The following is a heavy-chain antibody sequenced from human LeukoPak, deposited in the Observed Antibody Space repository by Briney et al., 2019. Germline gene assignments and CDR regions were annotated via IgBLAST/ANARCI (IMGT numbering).Heavy chain of an antibody. Sequence: SETLSLTCTVSGDSITSYYWTWIRQPPGKGLEWIGFIFHTGITKYNPSLESRVSISVDTSKKQFSLKLTSVTAADTAIYYCARAPPSISTAPDYWGQGILVTVSS. CDR1: GDSITSYY. V-gene: IGHV4-59*01. D-gene: IGHD2-2*02. J-gene: IGHJ4*02. CDR3: ARAPPSISTAPDY. CDR2: IFHTGIT.